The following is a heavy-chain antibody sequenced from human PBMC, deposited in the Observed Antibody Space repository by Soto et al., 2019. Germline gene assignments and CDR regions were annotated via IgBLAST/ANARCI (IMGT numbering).Heavy chain of an antibody. J-gene: IGHJ4*02. V-gene: IGHV3-7*01. Sequence: EVQLVESGGGLVQPGGSLRLSCAASGFTFSSYWMSWVRQAPGKGLEWVANIKQDGSEKYYVDSVKGRFTISRDNAKNSLYLQMNSLRAEDTAVYYCARGLDLRGSPLAETGCFDYWGQGTLVTVSS. D-gene: IGHD1-26*01. CDR2: IKQDGSEK. CDR3: ARGLDLRGSPLAETGCFDY. CDR1: GFTFSSYW.